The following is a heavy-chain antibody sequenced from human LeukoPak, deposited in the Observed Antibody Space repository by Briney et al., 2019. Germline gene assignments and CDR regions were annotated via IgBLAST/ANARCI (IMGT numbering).Heavy chain of an antibody. D-gene: IGHD2-2*01. CDR1: EFTFSSYS. CDR3: ARTRSNY. Sequence: GGSLRLSCAASEFTFSSYSMSWVRQAPGKGLEWVSYITNSGNSKSYADSVKGRFTISRDNTKNSLYLQMNGLRAEDTAVYYCARTRSNYWGQGILVTVSS. V-gene: IGHV3-48*01. J-gene: IGHJ4*02. CDR2: ITNSGNSK.